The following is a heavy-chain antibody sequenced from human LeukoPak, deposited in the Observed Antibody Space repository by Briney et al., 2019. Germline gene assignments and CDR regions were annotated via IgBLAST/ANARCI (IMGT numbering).Heavy chain of an antibody. V-gene: IGHV1-69*04. J-gene: IGHJ4*02. Sequence: SVKVSCKASGGTFSSYTISWVRQAPGQGLEWMGRIILILGIANYAQKFQGRVTITADKSTSTAYMELSSLRSEDTAVYYCAREGIAAAGTLLDYWGQGTLVTVSS. CDR3: AREGIAAAGTLLDY. D-gene: IGHD6-13*01. CDR2: IILILGIA. CDR1: GGTFSSYT.